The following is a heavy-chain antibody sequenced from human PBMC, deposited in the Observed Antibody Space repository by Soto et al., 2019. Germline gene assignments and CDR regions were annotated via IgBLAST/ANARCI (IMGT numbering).Heavy chain of an antibody. J-gene: IGHJ1*01. CDR2: IKQDGSEK. D-gene: IGHD4-17*01. Sequence: GGSLRLSCAASGFTFSTYWMSWVRQAPGKGLEWVANIKQDGSEKYYVDSVKGRFTISRDNAKNSLHLQMNSLRTEDTAVYYCSYGADGPLYFQHWGQGTLVTVSS. CDR3: SYGADGPLYFQH. CDR1: GFTFSTYW. V-gene: IGHV3-7*01.